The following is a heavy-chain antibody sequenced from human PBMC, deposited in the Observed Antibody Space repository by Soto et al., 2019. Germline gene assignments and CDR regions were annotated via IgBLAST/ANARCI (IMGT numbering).Heavy chain of an antibody. V-gene: IGHV5-10-1*03. Sequence: EVQLVQSGAEVKKPGESLRISCKGSGYSFTSYWISWVRQMPGKGLEWMGRIDPSDSYTNYSPSFQGHVTISADKSISTAYLQWSSLKASDTAMYYCARLDDYGDYSGIYYYYGMDVWGQGTTVTVSS. CDR2: IDPSDSYT. CDR1: GYSFTSYW. J-gene: IGHJ6*02. CDR3: ARLDDYGDYSGIYYYYGMDV. D-gene: IGHD4-17*01.